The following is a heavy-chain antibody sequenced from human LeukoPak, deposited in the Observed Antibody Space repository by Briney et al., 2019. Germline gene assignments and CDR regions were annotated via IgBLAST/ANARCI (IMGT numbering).Heavy chain of an antibody. J-gene: IGHJ6*03. CDR3: ARAVNDDSGWYVAYYYSYIDV. CDR2: IYTSGST. V-gene: IGHV4-4*07. Sequence: SETLSLTCTVSGGSISSYYWNWIRQPAGKGLEWIGRIYTSGSTNYNPSLKSRLTMSVDTSKKQFSLRLTSMTAADAAVYYCARAVNDDSGWYVAYYYSYIDVWGTGASVTVSS. D-gene: IGHD6-19*01. CDR1: GGSISSYY.